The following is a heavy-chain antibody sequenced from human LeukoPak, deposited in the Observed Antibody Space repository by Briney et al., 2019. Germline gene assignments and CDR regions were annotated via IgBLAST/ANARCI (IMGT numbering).Heavy chain of an antibody. V-gene: IGHV4-59*01. CDR2: IYYSGST. CDR1: GGSISSYY. D-gene: IGHD2-2*01. CDR3: AREGSQLLDFYYFYMDV. J-gene: IGHJ6*03. Sequence: SETLSLTCTVSGGSISSYYWSWIRQPPGKGLEWIGYIYYSGSTNYNPSLKSRVTISVDTSKNQFSLKLSSVTAADTAVYFCAREGSQLLDFYYFYMDVWGKGTTVTVSS.